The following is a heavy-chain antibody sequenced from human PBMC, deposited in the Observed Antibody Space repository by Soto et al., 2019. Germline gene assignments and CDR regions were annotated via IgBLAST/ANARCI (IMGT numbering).Heavy chain of an antibody. V-gene: IGHV3-48*02. J-gene: IGHJ4*02. CDR1: GFTLTTYS. Sequence: GGSLRLSCAVSGFTLTTYSMNWVRQAPGKGLEWISFINKNGFTIYFADSVKGRFTISRDYAKNSLYLQMDSLRHEDTAVYYCARGAVTGTSLFDYWGLGTLVTVSS. CDR2: INKNGFTI. D-gene: IGHD6-19*01. CDR3: ARGAVTGTSLFDY.